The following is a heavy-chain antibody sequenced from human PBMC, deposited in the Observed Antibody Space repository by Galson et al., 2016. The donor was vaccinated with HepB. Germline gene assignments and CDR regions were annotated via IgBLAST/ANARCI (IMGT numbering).Heavy chain of an antibody. CDR2: ISANGHRT. CDR3: AKEQVTDEGWFGESDH. CDR1: GFTFSSYA. J-gene: IGHJ4*02. V-gene: IGHV3-23*01. D-gene: IGHD3-10*01. Sequence: SLRLSCAASGFTFSSYAMNWVRQAPGKGLEWVSEISANGHRTYYASSVKGRFTVSRDNYETTLYLQMDSLRAEDTAVYYCAKEQVTDEGWFGESDHWGQGTLVTVSS.